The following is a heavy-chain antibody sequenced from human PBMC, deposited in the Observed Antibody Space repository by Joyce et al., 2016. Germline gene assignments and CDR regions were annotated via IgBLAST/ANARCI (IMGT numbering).Heavy chain of an antibody. CDR3: AKMKNRGYSYVVFDF. CDR2: VSFDGGDQ. Sequence: QVRLMESGGAVVQPGTSLRLSCVVSGVSFRSYGMPWVRQAPGKGLVWVAAVSFDGGDQNYAASVKGRFSISRDNSKNIVYLQMSSLISGDTGVYYCAKMKNRGYSYVVFDFWGQGTLVTVSP. V-gene: IGHV3-30*18. D-gene: IGHD5-12*01. J-gene: IGHJ4*02. CDR1: GVSFRSYG.